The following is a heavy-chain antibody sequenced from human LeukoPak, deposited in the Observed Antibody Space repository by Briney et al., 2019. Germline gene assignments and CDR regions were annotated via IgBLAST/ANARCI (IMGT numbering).Heavy chain of an antibody. CDR2: IYSGGST. Sequence: PGGSLRLSCAASGFTFSSNYMSWVRQAPGKGLEWVSVIYSGGSTYYSDSVKGRFTISRDNCKNTLYLQMNSLRAEDTAVYYCASGSNYYYNWNLWGQGTLVTVSS. D-gene: IGHD1-20*01. V-gene: IGHV3-53*01. J-gene: IGHJ5*02. CDR1: GFTFSSNY. CDR3: ASGSNYYYNWNL.